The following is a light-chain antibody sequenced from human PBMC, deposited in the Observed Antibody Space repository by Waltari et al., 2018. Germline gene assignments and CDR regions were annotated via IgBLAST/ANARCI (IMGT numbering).Light chain of an antibody. CDR2: GNS. J-gene: IGLJ1*01. CDR1: DSNLGVGYD. CDR3: QSYDSSLSGDV. Sequence: QSVLRQPPSVSGAPGQRVTISCIWTDSNLGVGYDVHWYQQFPGSAPKLLIFGNSNRPSGVPDRFSGSKSGNSASLAITGLQAEDEAEYYCQSYDSSLSGDVFGPGTKVTVL. V-gene: IGLV1-40*01.